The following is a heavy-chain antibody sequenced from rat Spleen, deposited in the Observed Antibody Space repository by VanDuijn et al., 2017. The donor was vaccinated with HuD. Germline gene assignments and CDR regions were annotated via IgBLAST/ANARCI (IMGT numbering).Heavy chain of an antibody. V-gene: IGHV5-22*01. D-gene: IGHD1-10*01. CDR1: GFTFTAYY. CDR3: ARPANNYYVMDA. CDR2: ISTSGSRT. J-gene: IGHJ4*01. Sequence: EVQLVESGGGLVQPGRSLKLSCAASGFTFTAYYMAWVRQAPKKGLEWVATISTSGSRTYYPDSVKGRFTISRDNAKSSLYLQMISLRSEDTATYYCARPANNYYVMDAWGQGVSVTVSS.